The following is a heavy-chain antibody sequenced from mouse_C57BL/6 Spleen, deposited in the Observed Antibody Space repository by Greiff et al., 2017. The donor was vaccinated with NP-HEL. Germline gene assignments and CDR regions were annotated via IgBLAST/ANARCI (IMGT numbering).Heavy chain of an antibody. J-gene: IGHJ1*03. D-gene: IGHD1-1*02. CDR1: GYTFTSYD. CDR3: ARWFHYGSNWYFDV. Sequence: QVHVKQSGPELVKPGASVKLSCKASGYTFTSYDINWVKQRPGQGLEWIGWIYPRDGSTKYNEKFKGKATLTVDTSSSTAYMELHSLTSEDSAVYFCARWFHYGSNWYFDVWGTGTTVTVSS. V-gene: IGHV1-85*01. CDR2: IYPRDGST.